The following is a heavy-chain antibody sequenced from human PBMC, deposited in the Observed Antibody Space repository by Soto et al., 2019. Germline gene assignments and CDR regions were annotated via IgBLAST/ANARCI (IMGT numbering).Heavy chain of an antibody. CDR2: IKQDGSQK. D-gene: IGHD5-18*01. CDR1: GSTFSSYW. Sequence: GGPVRLSCAASGSTFSSYWMSWVRQAPGKGLEWVANIKQDGSQKYYEDYVKGPYTIARDNANNSWQQQKHSLRGEDTAVYYCARDSKYSYGYTAFAIWGQGTMVTVSS. V-gene: IGHV3-7*01. J-gene: IGHJ3*02. CDR3: ARDSKYSYGYTAFAI.